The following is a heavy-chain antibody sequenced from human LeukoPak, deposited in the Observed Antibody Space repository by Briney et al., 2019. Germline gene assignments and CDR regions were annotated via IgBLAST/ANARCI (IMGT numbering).Heavy chain of an antibody. Sequence: SSETLSLTCTVSGGSISSSSYYWGWIRQPPGKGLEWIGSIYYSGSTYYNPSLKSRVTISVDTSKNQFSLKLSSVTAADTAVYYCARPRRAAAGTGWFDPWGQGTLVTVSS. D-gene: IGHD6-13*01. CDR1: GGSISSSSYY. CDR3: ARPRRAAAGTGWFDP. V-gene: IGHV4-39*01. J-gene: IGHJ5*02. CDR2: IYYSGST.